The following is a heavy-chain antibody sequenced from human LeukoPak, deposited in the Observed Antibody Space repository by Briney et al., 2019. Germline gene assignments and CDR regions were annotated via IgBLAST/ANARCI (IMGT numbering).Heavy chain of an antibody. Sequence: PGGSLRLSCAASGFTFSGYEMNWVRQAPGKGLEWVSYMSISGTTMYYADSVKGRFTISRDNSKTSLYLQMSSLRAEDTAAYYCARGGSSGYHYNAFDIWGLGTMVTVSS. CDR2: MSISGTTM. D-gene: IGHD3-22*01. J-gene: IGHJ3*02. V-gene: IGHV3-48*03. CDR1: GFTFSGYE. CDR3: ARGGSSGYHYNAFDI.